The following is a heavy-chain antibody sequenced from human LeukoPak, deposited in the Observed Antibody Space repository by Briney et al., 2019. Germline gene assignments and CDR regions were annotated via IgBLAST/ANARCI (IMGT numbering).Heavy chain of an antibody. CDR2: ISGSGGST. Sequence: GGSLRLSCAASGSTFSNSALSWVRQAPGKGLEWVSDISGSGGSTYYADSVKGRFTISRDNSKNTLYLQMGSLRAEDMAVYYCAREAVAGTDYWGQGTLVTVSS. CDR1: GSTFSNSA. D-gene: IGHD6-19*01. J-gene: IGHJ4*02. V-gene: IGHV3-23*01. CDR3: AREAVAGTDY.